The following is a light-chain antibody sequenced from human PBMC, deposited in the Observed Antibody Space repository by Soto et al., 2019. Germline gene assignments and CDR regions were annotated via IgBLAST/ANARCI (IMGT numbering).Light chain of an antibody. Sequence: QSVLTQPASVSGSPGQSIAISCTGTSSDVGGYDYVSWYQQHPDKAPKLMIYEVTKRPSGVSNRFSGSKSVNTASLTISGLQPEDEADYYCSSHTSGSTRVFGSGTKVTVL. J-gene: IGLJ1*01. CDR2: EVT. CDR3: SSHTSGSTRV. V-gene: IGLV2-14*01. CDR1: SSDVGGYDY.